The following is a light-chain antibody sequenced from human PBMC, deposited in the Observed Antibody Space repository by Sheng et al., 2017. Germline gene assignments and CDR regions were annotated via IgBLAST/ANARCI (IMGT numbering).Light chain of an antibody. J-gene: IGLJ2*01. CDR3: AAWDDSLNGVV. V-gene: IGLV2-14*03. CDR1: SNDVGGYNY. CDR2: DVS. Sequence: QSALTQPASVSGSPGQSITISCTGTSNDVGGYNYVSWYQQHPGKAPKLMIYDVSNRPSGVSNRFSGSKSGTSASLAISGLQSEDEADYYCAAWDDSLNGVVFGGGTKLTVL.